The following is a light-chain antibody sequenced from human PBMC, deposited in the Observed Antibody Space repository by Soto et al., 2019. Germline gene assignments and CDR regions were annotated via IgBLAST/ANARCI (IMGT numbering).Light chain of an antibody. CDR2: DAS. Sequence: DIQMTQSPSSLSASVGDRVTITCQASQDISNYLSWYQQKPGKAPKLLIYDASNLKTGVPLRFSGSGSGTDFTFTISSLQPEDIATYYCQQYDNLPLTFGGGTKVDIK. V-gene: IGKV1-33*01. CDR3: QQYDNLPLT. J-gene: IGKJ4*01. CDR1: QDISNY.